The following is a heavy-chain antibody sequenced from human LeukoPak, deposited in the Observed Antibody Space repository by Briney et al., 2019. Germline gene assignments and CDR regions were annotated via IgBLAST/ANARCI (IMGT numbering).Heavy chain of an antibody. Sequence: GGSLRLSCAASGFTFRNYGMNWVRQGPGKGLEWVAFIRYDGSNKYYADSVKGRFTISRDNSKNTLYLQMNSLRAEDTAVYYCARDRAAVLGRYFDYWGQGTLVTVSS. V-gene: IGHV3-30*02. CDR3: ARDRAAVLGRYFDY. J-gene: IGHJ4*02. D-gene: IGHD6-13*01. CDR2: IRYDGSNK. CDR1: GFTFRNYG.